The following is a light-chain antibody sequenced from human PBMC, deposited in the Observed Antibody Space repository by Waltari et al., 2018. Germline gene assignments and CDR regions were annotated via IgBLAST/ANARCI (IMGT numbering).Light chain of an antibody. J-gene: IGKJ2*01. Sequence: EIVVTQSPLSLPVTPGEPASISCRSSQSLLYSNGNNYLDWYLQKPGQSPQLLIYETSNRASGGPDRFSGSGSGTDFTLKISRVETEDVGIYYCMQALQAPYTFGQGTKLEIK. CDR1: QSLLYSNGNNY. V-gene: IGKV2-28*01. CDR2: ETS. CDR3: MQALQAPYT.